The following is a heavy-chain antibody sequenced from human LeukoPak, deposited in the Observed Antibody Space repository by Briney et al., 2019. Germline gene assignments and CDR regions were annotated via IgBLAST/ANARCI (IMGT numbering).Heavy chain of an antibody. V-gene: IGHV4-59*08. J-gene: IGHJ3*02. CDR1: GGSISSYY. Sequence: SETLSLTCTVSGGSISSYYWSWIRQPPGKGLEWIGYIYYSGSTYYNPSLKSRVTISVDTSKNQFSLKLSSVTAADTAVYYCARGFLKAMIEDAFDIWGQGTMVTVSS. CDR2: IYYSGST. CDR3: ARGFLKAMIEDAFDI. D-gene: IGHD3-22*01.